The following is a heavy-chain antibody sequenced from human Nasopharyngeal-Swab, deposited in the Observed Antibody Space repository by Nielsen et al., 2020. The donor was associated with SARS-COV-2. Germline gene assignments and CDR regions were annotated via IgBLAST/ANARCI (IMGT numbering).Heavy chain of an antibody. V-gene: IGHV3-30*18. CDR2: ISYDGSNK. CDR3: AKEPGVLWFGELFSYGMDV. Sequence: GESLKISCAASGFTFSSYGMHWVRQAPGKGLEWVAVISYDGSNKHYADSVKGRFTISRDNSKNTLYLQMNSLRAEDTAVYYCAKEPGVLWFGELFSYGMDVWGQGTTVTVSS. J-gene: IGHJ6*02. D-gene: IGHD3-10*01. CDR1: GFTFSSYG.